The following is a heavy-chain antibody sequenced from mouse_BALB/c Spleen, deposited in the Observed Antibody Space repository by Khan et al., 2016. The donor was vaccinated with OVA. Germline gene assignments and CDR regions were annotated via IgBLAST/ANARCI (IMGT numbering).Heavy chain of an antibody. D-gene: IGHD1-1*02. Sequence: QIQLVQSGPELKKPGETVKISCKASGYTFTNSGMNWVKQAPGKVLKWMGWINTYTGEPTYADDFKGRFAFFLETSASTAYLQINNLKNEDTATYFCASGGYCYFDVWGAGTTVTVSS. CDR3: ASGGYCYFDV. V-gene: IGHV9-3-1*01. CDR1: GYTFTNSG. J-gene: IGHJ1*01. CDR2: INTYTGEP.